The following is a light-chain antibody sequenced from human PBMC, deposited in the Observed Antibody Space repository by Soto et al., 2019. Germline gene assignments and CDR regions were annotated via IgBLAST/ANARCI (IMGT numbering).Light chain of an antibody. J-gene: IGKJ4*01. Sequence: EVVMTQSPATLSVSPGERATLSCRASQSVGSKLAWYQQKPDQAPRLLIFDAFTSATGIPARFSGSGSGTEFTLFISSLQSEDFAVYYCQQYNNWPPLTFGGGTKVEI. V-gene: IGKV3-15*01. CDR3: QQYNNWPPLT. CDR1: QSVGSK. CDR2: DAF.